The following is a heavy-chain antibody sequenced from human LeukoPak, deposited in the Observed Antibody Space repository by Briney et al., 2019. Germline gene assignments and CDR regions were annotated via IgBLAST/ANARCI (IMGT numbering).Heavy chain of an antibody. J-gene: IGHJ1*01. CDR3: ARERSYCSGGNCYSRGLQH. D-gene: IGHD2-15*01. CDR2: INHSGST. CDR1: GGSFSGYY. Sequence: SETLSLTCAVYGGSFSGYYWSWIRQPPGKGLEWIGEINHSGSTNYNPSLKSRVTISVDTSKNQFSLKLSSVTAADTAVYYCARERSYCSGGNCYSRGLQHWGQGTLVTVSS. V-gene: IGHV4-34*01.